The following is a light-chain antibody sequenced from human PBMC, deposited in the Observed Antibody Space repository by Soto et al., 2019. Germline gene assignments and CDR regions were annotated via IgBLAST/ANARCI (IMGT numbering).Light chain of an antibody. V-gene: IGKV3-11*01. CDR3: QQRTNWPT. Sequence: EIVLTQSPATLSLSPGERATLSCRASQSVSSYLAWYQQRPGQPPRLLIYATSNRATGIPARFSGSGSGTDFTLTINSLEPEDLAVYFCQQRTNWPTFGPGTKVDIK. CDR1: QSVSSY. CDR2: ATS. J-gene: IGKJ3*01.